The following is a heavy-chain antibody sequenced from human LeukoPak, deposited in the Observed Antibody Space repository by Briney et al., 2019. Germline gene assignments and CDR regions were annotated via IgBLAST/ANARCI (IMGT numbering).Heavy chain of an antibody. D-gene: IGHD6-13*01. Sequence: PGGSLRLSCAASGFIFSGYWMTWVRQAPGKGLEWVANIKHDGSAANYMNSVRGRFTVSRDNAKNSLYLQMNSLRAEDTALYYCAKDIGAAAADWLDPWGQGTLVTVSS. CDR1: GFIFSGYW. V-gene: IGHV3-7*03. CDR2: IKHDGSAA. J-gene: IGHJ5*02. CDR3: AKDIGAAAADWLDP.